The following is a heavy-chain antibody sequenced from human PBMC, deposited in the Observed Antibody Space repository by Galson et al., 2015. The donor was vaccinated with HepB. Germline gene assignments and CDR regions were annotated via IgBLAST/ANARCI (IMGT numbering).Heavy chain of an antibody. CDR2: VYPGDSDT. CDR1: GDRFTNYW. V-gene: IGHV5-51*03. Sequence: QSGAEVKKSGESLKISCRGSGDRFTNYWIGWVRQVPGKGLEWMGVVYPGDSDTRYSPSFQGQVTISADKSINTAYLQWSSLKASDTAMHYCVISTQKDYYYPNIDVWGQGTTVTVSS. J-gene: IGHJ6*03. D-gene: IGHD3-10*01. CDR3: VISTQKDYYYPNIDV.